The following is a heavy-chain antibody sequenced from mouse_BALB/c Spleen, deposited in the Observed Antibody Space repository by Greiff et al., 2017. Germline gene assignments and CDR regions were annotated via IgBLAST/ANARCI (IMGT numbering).Heavy chain of an antibody. V-gene: IGHV1-20*01. Sequence: VQLQQSGPELVKPGASVKISCKASGYSFTGYFMNWVKQSHGKSLEWIGRINPYNGDTFYNQKFKGKATLTVDKSSSTAYMQLSSLTSEDSAVYYCTRGSYGSSSWFAYWGQGTLVTVSA. CDR2: INPYNGDT. CDR3: TRGSYGSSSWFAY. D-gene: IGHD1-1*01. J-gene: IGHJ3*01. CDR1: GYSFTGYF.